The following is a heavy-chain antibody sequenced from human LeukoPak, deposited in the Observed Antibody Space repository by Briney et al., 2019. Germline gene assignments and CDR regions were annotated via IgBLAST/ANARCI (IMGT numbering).Heavy chain of an antibody. V-gene: IGHV5-10-1*01. Sequence: RGGSLKTSLKGLEYSFTSYWISWVRQIPGKGLEWVGKFTFSCSSATYSPSFQGHDTISVDKSINTDYLHWSSLQASDTARYYCTWGTRSTKIDYWGQGTLVTVSS. CDR3: TWGTRSTKIDY. D-gene: IGHD3-16*01. CDR2: FTFSCSSA. J-gene: IGHJ4*02. CDR1: EYSFTSYW.